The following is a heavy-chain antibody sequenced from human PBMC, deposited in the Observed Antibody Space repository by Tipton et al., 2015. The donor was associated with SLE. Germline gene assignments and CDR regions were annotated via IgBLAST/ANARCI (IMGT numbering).Heavy chain of an antibody. CDR1: GGSISRSYYY. V-gene: IGHV4-39*01. D-gene: IGHD1-14*01. CDR3: ARHISISYDVFDV. J-gene: IGHJ3*01. CDR2: VYYSGST. Sequence: TLSLTCTVSGGSISRSYYYWGWIRQPPGKGLEWIGSVYYSGSTYYNPSLKSRVTISVDTSRTQFSLNLTSVTASDTAVYYCARHISISYDVFDVWSQGTMVTVSS.